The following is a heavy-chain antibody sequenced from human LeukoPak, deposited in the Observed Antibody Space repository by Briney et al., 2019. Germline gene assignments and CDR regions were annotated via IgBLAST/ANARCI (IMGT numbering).Heavy chain of an antibody. Sequence: AGGSLRLSCAASGFTFSSYAMSWVRQAPGKGLEWVSAISGSGGSTYYADSVKGRFPISRDNSKNTLYLQMNSLRAEDTAVYYCAKGYDFWSGYPSNFDYWGQGTLVTVPS. CDR1: GFTFSSYA. D-gene: IGHD3-3*01. CDR2: ISGSGGST. J-gene: IGHJ4*02. V-gene: IGHV3-23*01. CDR3: AKGYDFWSGYPSNFDY.